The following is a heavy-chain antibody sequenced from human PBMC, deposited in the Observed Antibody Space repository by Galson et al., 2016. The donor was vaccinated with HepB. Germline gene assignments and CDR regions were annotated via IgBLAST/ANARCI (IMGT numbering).Heavy chain of an antibody. CDR3: ARRGVHLPLKTVGGLDV. V-gene: IGHV3-30-3*01. Sequence: SLRLSCAASGFTFSNYAIHWVRQAPGKGLDWVAMISYDGTNKYYADSVKGRFTISRDNSKNTLFMQMNSLTTDDTAVYFCARRGVHLPLKTVGGLDVWGQRTLVTVSS. CDR2: ISYDGTNK. D-gene: IGHD1-26*01. CDR1: GFTFSNYA. J-gene: IGHJ1*01.